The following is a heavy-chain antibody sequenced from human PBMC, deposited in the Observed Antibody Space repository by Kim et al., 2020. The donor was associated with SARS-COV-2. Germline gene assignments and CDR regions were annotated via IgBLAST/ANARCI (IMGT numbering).Heavy chain of an antibody. CDR1: GGSISSYY. V-gene: IGHV4-59*13. J-gene: IGHJ3*02. CDR2: IYYSGST. D-gene: IGHD2-15*01. Sequence: SETLSLTCTVSGGSISSYYWSWIRQPPGKGLEWIGYIYYSGSTNYNPSLKSRVTISVDTSKNQYSLKLSSVTAADTAVYYCARKSVGGSFDIWGQGTMVTVSS. CDR3: ARKSVGGSFDI.